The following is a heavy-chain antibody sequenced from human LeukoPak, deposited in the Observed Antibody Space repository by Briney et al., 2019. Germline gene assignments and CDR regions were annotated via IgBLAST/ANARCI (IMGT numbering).Heavy chain of an antibody. D-gene: IGHD2-15*01. CDR2: IRYDGSNK. CDR1: GFTFSNYG. V-gene: IGHV3-30*02. Sequence: PGGSLRLSCAASGFTFSNYGMHWVRQAPGKGLEWVAFIRYDGSNKYYADSVKGRFTISRDNSKNTLYLQVNSLRAEDTAVYYCAKGGYCSGGSCLVFDFWGQGTLVTVSS. CDR3: AKGGYCSGGSCLVFDF. J-gene: IGHJ4*02.